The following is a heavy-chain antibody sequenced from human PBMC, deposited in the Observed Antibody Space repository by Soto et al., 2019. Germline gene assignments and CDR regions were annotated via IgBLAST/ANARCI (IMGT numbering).Heavy chain of an antibody. CDR1: GFTFSSYG. Sequence: GGSLRLSCAASGFTFSSYGMHWVRQAPGKGLEWVAVIWYDGSNKYYADSVKGRFTISRDNSKNTLYLQMNSLRAEDTAVYYCARVKYYDFWSGYLDPRFGMDVWGQGTTVTVSS. J-gene: IGHJ6*02. V-gene: IGHV3-33*01. CDR2: IWYDGSNK. D-gene: IGHD3-3*01. CDR3: ARVKYYDFWSGYLDPRFGMDV.